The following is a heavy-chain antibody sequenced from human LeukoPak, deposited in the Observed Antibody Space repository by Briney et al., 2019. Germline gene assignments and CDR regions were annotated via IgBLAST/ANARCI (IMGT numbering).Heavy chain of an antibody. CDR2: MSYSGST. Sequence: PSETLSLTCTVSGDSITSYDWSWIRQPPGKGLEWIGSMSYSGSTNYNPSLKSRVTMSVDTTKNQFSLRLNSVTAADTAVYYCARRRAEGGSNGHYNWFDPWGQGTLVTVSS. V-gene: IGHV4-59*08. D-gene: IGHD6-13*01. J-gene: IGHJ5*02. CDR1: GDSITSYD. CDR3: ARRRAEGGSNGHYNWFDP.